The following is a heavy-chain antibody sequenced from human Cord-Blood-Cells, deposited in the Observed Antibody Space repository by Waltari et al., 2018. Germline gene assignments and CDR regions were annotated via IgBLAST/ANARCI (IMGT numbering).Heavy chain of an antibody. D-gene: IGHD6-19*01. CDR2: ISSSGSTK. CDR1: GFTFSSYE. Sequence: EVQLVESGGGLVQPGGSLRLSCAASGFTFSSYEMNWVRQAPGKGLEGVSYISSSGSTKYYADSVKGRFTISRDNAKNSLYLQMNSLRAEDTAVYYCARAVAVADENYYGMDVWGQGTTVTVSS. V-gene: IGHV3-48*03. J-gene: IGHJ6*02. CDR3: ARAVAVADENYYGMDV.